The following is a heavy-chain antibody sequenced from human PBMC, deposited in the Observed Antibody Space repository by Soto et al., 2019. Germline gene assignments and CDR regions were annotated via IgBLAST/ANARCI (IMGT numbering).Heavy chain of an antibody. V-gene: IGHV3-23*01. D-gene: IGHD2-2*01. J-gene: IGHJ4*02. CDR3: AKGSEVVPAAIASLDY. Sequence: PGGSLRLSCAASGFTFSSYAMSWVRQAPGKGLEWVSAISGSGGSTYYADSVKGRFTISRDNSNNTLYLQMNSLRAEDTAVYYCAKGSEVVPAAIASLDYWGQGTLVTVSS. CDR1: GFTFSSYA. CDR2: ISGSGGST.